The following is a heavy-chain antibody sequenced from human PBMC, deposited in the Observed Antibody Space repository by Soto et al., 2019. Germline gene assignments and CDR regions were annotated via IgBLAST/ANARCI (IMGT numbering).Heavy chain of an antibody. CDR3: ARARRNWFDP. D-gene: IGHD6-6*01. CDR1: GYTFTSYY. Sequence: ASVKVSCKASGYTFTSYYMHWVRQEPGQELEWMAIINPSGGSTSYAQKFQGRVTMTRDTSTSTVYLELSSLRSEDIAVYYCARARRNWFDPGGQGTLVTVS. J-gene: IGHJ5*02. V-gene: IGHV1-46*03. CDR2: INPSGGST.